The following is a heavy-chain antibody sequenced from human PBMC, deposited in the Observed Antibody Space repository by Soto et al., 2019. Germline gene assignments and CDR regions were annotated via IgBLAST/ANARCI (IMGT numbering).Heavy chain of an antibody. J-gene: IGHJ4*02. CDR3: ASGYCSSTSCYVFDY. CDR2: IYYSGST. Sequence: SETLSLTCTVSGGSISRYYSSWIRQPPGKGLEWIGYIYYSGSTNYNPSLKSRVTISVDTSKNQFSLKLSSMTAADTAVYYCASGYCSSTSCYVFDYWGQGTLVTVSS. D-gene: IGHD2-2*01. CDR1: GGSISRYY. V-gene: IGHV4-59*01.